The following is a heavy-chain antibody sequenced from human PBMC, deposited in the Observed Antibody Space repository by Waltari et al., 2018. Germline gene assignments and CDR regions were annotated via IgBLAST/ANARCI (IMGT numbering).Heavy chain of an antibody. D-gene: IGHD3-10*01. Sequence: EVQLVESGGGLIEPGGSLRLSCAASEFTFSDYWIHWVRQVPGKGLVWVSRINGVGSITNYADSEKCRFTISRDNVKNMVYLQVNSLRAEDTAVYFCARGKSGGWYFDLWGRGTLVTVSS. CDR1: EFTFSDYW. V-gene: IGHV3-74*01. CDR3: ARGKSGGWYFDL. J-gene: IGHJ2*01. CDR2: INGVGSIT.